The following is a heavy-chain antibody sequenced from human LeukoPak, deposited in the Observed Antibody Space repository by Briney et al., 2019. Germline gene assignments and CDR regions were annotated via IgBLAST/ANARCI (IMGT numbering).Heavy chain of an antibody. J-gene: IGHJ4*01. D-gene: IGHD3-16*02. V-gene: IGHV3-30*02. Sequence: PGGSLRLSCAASGFSFSHFGIHWVRQAPGQGLEWVGFIRYDGSNTYYADSVKGRFTISRDNSNNTLYVQMNSLRVEDTATYYCAKDKTRIGSTSRFDYWGHGTLVTVSS. CDR1: GFSFSHFG. CDR3: AKDKTRIGSTSRFDY. CDR2: IRYDGSNT.